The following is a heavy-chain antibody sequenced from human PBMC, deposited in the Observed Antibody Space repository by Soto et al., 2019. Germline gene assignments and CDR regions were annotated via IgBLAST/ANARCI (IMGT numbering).Heavy chain of an antibody. V-gene: IGHV4-34*01. CDR3: ARDKITGLFDY. CDR2: INHSGST. Sequence: PSEALSPTRAVYGGSFRGYYWTWIRQPPGTGLEGIGEINHSGSTNYNPSLKSRVTISVDTSKNQFSLKLTSVTAADTAVYYCARDKITGLFDYWGQGTLVTVSS. J-gene: IGHJ4*02. D-gene: IGHD2-8*02. CDR1: GGSFRGYY.